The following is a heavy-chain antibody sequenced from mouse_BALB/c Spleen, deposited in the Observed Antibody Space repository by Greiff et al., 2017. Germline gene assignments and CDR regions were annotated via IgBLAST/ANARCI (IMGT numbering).Heavy chain of an antibody. Sequence: QVQLQQSGAELAKPGASVKMSCKASGYTFTSYWMHWVKQRPGQGLEWIGYINPSTGYTEYNQKFKDKATLTADKSSSTAYMQLSSLTSEDSAVYYCARRGDYGYEGDAMDYWGQGTSVTVSS. D-gene: IGHD1-2*01. CDR1: GYTFTSYW. CDR3: ARRGDYGYEGDAMDY. J-gene: IGHJ4*01. CDR2: INPSTGYT. V-gene: IGHV1-7*01.